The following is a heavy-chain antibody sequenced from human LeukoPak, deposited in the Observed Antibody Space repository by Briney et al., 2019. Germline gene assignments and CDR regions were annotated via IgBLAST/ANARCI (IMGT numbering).Heavy chain of an antibody. CDR1: GGSINSDH. V-gene: IGHV4-59*08. CDR3: ASVRGLGVITPYLDY. Sequence: SETLSLTCTVSGGSINSDHWSWIRQPPGKGLEWIGCISYTGSTHYNPSLKSRVAILVDTSKNHFSLKLSSVTAADTAVYYCASVRGLGVITPYLDYWGQGTLVTVSS. D-gene: IGHD3-16*02. J-gene: IGHJ4*02. CDR2: ISYTGST.